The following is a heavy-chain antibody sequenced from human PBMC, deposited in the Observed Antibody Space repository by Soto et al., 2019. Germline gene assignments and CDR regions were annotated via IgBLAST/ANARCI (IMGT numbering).Heavy chain of an antibody. V-gene: IGHV1-69*13. D-gene: IGHD5-12*01. CDR2: IIPIFGTA. Sequence: SVKVSCKASGGTFSSYAISWVRQAPGQGLEWMGGIIPIFGTANYAQKFQGRVTITADESTSTAYMELSSLRSEDTAVYYCARDTPRWLQPETEAAFDIWGQGTMVTVSS. J-gene: IGHJ3*02. CDR3: ARDTPRWLQPETEAAFDI. CDR1: GGTFSSYA.